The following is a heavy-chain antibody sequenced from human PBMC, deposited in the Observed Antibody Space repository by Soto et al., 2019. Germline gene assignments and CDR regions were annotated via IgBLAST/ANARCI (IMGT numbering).Heavy chain of an antibody. V-gene: IGHV3-30*18. CDR3: AKVHSSSPDDAFDI. CDR2: ISYDGSNK. J-gene: IGHJ3*02. D-gene: IGHD6-6*01. CDR1: GFTFSSYG. Sequence: GGSLRLSCAASGFTFSSYGMHWVRQAPGKGLEWVAVISYDGSNKYYADSVKGRFTISRDNSKNTLYLQMNSLRAEDTAVYYCAKVHSSSPDDAFDIWGQGTMVTVSS.